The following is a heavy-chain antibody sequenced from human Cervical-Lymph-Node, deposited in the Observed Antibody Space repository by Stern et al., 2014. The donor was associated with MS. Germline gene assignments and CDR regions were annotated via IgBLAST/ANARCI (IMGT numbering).Heavy chain of an antibody. CDR3: ASAPGVTALPTHFDY. V-gene: IGHV1-69*06. D-gene: IGHD2-21*02. CDR1: GDTFSNCA. CDR2: IIPLFGTP. J-gene: IGHJ4*02. Sequence: QVQLVQSGAEVKKPGSSVKVFCKASGDTFSNCAITWVRQAPGQGLKWMGGIIPLFGTPIYARRFQGRVTITADKSTSTAYMELSSLRSEDTAVYYCASAPGVTALPTHFDYWGQGTLVTVSS.